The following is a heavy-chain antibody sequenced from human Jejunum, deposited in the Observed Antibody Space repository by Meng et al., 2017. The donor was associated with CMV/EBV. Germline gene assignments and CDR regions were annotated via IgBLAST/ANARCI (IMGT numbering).Heavy chain of an antibody. D-gene: IGHD3-3*01. CDR3: ARVAPSGYRYFDY. Sequence: QVQLVQSGSELKKPAASVTVTCKASGYTFSNYAMNWVRQAPGQGLEWMAWINTNAGNPTYAQGFTRRFVFSLDTSFRTAYLQISSLKAEDTAVYYCARVAPSGYRYFDYWGQGTLVTVSS. CDR1: GYTFSNYA. CDR2: INTNAGNP. J-gene: IGHJ4*02. V-gene: IGHV7-4-1*02.